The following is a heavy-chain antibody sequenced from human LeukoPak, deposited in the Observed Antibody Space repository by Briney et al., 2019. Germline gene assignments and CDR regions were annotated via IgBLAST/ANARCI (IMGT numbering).Heavy chain of an antibody. CDR3: ARGHYDYGDTVNWFDP. CDR2: IYYSGST. Sequence: SETLSLTCTVSGGSISSYYWSWIRQPPGKGLEWIGYIYYSGSTNYNPSLKSRVTISVGTSKNQFSLKLSSVTAADTAVYYCARGHYDYGDTVNWFDPWGQGTLVTVSS. J-gene: IGHJ5*02. V-gene: IGHV4-59*12. CDR1: GGSISSYY. D-gene: IGHD4-17*01.